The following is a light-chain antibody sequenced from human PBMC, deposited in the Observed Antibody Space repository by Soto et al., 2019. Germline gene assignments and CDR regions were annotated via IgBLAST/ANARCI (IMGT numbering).Light chain of an antibody. CDR3: VLYMGSGIAV. J-gene: IGLJ7*01. Sequence: QTVVTQEPSVSVSPGGTVTLTCGLSSGSVSTNYYPSWYQQTPGQAPRTLIYSTNTRSSGVPDRFSGSILGNKAALTITGAQADDESDYYCVLYMGSGIAVFGGGTQLTVL. V-gene: IGLV8-61*01. CDR1: SGSVSTNYY. CDR2: STN.